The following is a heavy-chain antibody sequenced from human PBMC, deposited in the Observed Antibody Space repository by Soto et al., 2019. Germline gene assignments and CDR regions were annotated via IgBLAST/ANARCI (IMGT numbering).Heavy chain of an antibody. J-gene: IGHJ5*02. V-gene: IGHV1-69*01. CDR2: IIPSFGTP. CDR1: GGSFSSYA. CDR3: ARGSRSTVGPTGWFDP. D-gene: IGHD1-26*01. Sequence: QVQLVQSGDEVKKPGSSVKVSCKACGGSFSSYAFSWVRQAPGQGLEWMGGIIPSFGTPNYAQRFQGRVTISADESTTTVYMDVRRLRSEDTAVDYCARGSRSTVGPTGWFDPWGQGTLVTVSS.